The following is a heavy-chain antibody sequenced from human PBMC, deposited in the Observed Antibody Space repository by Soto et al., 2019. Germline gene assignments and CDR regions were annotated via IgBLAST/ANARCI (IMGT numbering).Heavy chain of an antibody. V-gene: IGHV4-61*01. Sequence: QVQLQESGPGLVKTSETLSLTCTVSGGSVSSGPYHWNWVRQPPGKGLEWLGHISYSGTANYNPSLRGRVIMATDTSMNQFSLRLTSVTAADTAVYYCMRSHGAYWGQGARVTVSP. CDR2: ISYSGTA. CDR1: GGSVSSGPYH. CDR3: MRSHGAY. J-gene: IGHJ4*02. D-gene: IGHD2-8*01.